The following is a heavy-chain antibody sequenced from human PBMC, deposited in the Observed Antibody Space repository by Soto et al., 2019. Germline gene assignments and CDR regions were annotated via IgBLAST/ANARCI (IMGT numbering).Heavy chain of an antibody. Sequence: QVQLQQWGAGLLKPSETLSLTCAVYGGSFSGYQWSWIRQTPGKGLEWIGAINDSGDINYNPSLKSRVTSLVDSPKKQISLRLSSVTAADTAVYYCARGLILWFGELSRRGGYYYYMDVWGKGTTVTVSS. CDR3: ARGLILWFGELSRRGGYYYYMDV. D-gene: IGHD3-10*01. CDR1: GGSFSGYQ. J-gene: IGHJ6*03. V-gene: IGHV4-34*01. CDR2: INDSGDI.